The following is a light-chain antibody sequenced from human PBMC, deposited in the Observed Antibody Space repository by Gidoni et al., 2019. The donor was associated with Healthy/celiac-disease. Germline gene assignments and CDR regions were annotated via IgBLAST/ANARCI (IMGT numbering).Light chain of an antibody. CDR1: SSDVGSYNL. CDR2: EVS. J-gene: IGLJ2*01. CDR3: CSYAGSSTFVV. Sequence: QSALTQPASVSGSPGQSITISCTGTSSDVGSYNLASWYQQHTGKAPKLMIYEVSKRPSGVSNRFSGSKSGNTASLTISGLQAEDEADYYCCSYAGSSTFVVFGGGTKLTVL. V-gene: IGLV2-23*02.